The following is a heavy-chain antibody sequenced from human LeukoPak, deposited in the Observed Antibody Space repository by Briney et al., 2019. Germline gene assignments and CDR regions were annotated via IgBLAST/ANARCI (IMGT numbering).Heavy chain of an antibody. D-gene: IGHD3-22*01. CDR1: GGSISSYY. J-gene: IGHJ3*02. CDR2: IYYSGST. CDR3: AREGPRRYYYDSSGYYYGAFDI. Sequence: PSETQSLTCTVSGGSISSYYWSWIRQPPGKGLEWIGYIYYSGSTNYNPSLKSRVTISVDTSKNQFSLKLSSVTAADTAVYYCAREGPRRYYYDSSGYYYGAFDIWGQGTMVTVSS. V-gene: IGHV4-59*01.